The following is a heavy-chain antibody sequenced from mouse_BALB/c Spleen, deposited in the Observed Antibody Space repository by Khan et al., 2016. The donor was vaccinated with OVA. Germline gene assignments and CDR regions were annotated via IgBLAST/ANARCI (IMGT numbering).Heavy chain of an antibody. V-gene: IGHV2-3*01. J-gene: IGHJ4*01. D-gene: IGHD6-1*01. CDR1: GFSLTNYG. CDR2: IWGDGST. CDR3: AGFEASYYAMYY. Sequence: VQLQESGPGLVAPSQSLSITCTVSGFSLTNYGVNWVRQPPGKGLEWLGVIWGDGSTNYHSALISRLSITKDNSKSQAFLKLSRLQTDDTATYYCAGFEASYYAMYYWGQGTSVTVSS.